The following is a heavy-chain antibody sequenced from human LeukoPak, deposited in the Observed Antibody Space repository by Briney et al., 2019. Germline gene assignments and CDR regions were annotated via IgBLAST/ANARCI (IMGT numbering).Heavy chain of an antibody. J-gene: IGHJ3*02. CDR3: ATKTGGSDDAFDI. D-gene: IGHD7-27*01. CDR2: IYHNGST. V-gene: IGHV4-38-2*01. CDR1: GYSISSGYY. Sequence: KPSETLSLTCAVSGYSISSGYYWGWIRQPPGEGLEWIGSIYHNGSTYYKPSLKSRVTISVDTSKNQFSLKLSSVTAAATDVYYCATKTGGSDDAFDIWGQGTMVTVSS.